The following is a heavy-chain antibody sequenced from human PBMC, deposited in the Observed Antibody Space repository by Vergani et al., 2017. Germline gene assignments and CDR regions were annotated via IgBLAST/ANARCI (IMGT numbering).Heavy chain of an antibody. CDR3: ARRISSYYFDI. J-gene: IGHJ5*02. CDR2: IYHSGST. Sequence: QVQLQESGPGLVKPSETLSLTCAVSGHSISSGYYWGWIRQPPGKGLEWIGSIYHSGSTYYNPSLKSRVTISVDTSKNQFSLKLSSVTAADTAVYYCARRISSYYFDIWVQGVLITVSS. V-gene: IGHV4-38-2*01. D-gene: IGHD2-2*01. CDR1: GHSISSGYY.